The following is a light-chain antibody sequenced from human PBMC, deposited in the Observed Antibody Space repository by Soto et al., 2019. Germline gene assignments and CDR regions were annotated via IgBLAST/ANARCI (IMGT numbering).Light chain of an antibody. V-gene: IGKV1-5*03. CDR1: QSISSW. Sequence: DIQMTQSPSTLSASVGDRVTITCRASQSISSWLAWYQQKPGKAPKLLIYKASSLESGVPSRFSGSGSGTEFSLNISCLQLDDFATYFYEEYNSYPWTFGQGTKVEIK. CDR2: KAS. J-gene: IGKJ1*01. CDR3: EEYNSYPWT.